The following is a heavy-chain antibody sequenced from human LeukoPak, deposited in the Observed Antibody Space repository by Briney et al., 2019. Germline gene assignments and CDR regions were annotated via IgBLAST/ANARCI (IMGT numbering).Heavy chain of an antibody. CDR2: ISAYNGNT. CDR3: ARDDYDFWSGYPSFDY. J-gene: IGHJ4*02. V-gene: IGHV1-18*01. Sequence: ASVKVSCKASCYTFTSYGISWVRQAPGQGLEWMGWISAYNGNTNYAQKLQGRVTMTTDTSTSTAYMELRSLRSDDTAVYYCARDDYDFWSGYPSFDYWGQGTLVTVSS. CDR1: CYTFTSYG. D-gene: IGHD3-3*01.